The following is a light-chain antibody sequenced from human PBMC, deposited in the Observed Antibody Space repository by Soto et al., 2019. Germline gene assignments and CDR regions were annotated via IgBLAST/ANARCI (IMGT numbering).Light chain of an antibody. V-gene: IGLV2-14*01. CDR1: MRDVGAYNL. CDR3: SSYTSKSSLI. Sequence: QSALTQPDSVSGSPGPSITISCAGTMRDVGAYNLVSWYQQHPGRAPQLIIYEVRNRPSGISFRFSGSKSGNTASLTISGLQAEDEADYYCSSYTSKSSLIFGGGTKLTVL. J-gene: IGLJ2*01. CDR2: EVR.